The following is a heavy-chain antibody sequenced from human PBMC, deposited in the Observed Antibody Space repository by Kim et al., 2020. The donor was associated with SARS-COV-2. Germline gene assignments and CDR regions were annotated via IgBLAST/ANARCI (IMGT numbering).Heavy chain of an antibody. CDR1: GYSFTSYW. J-gene: IGHJ4*02. D-gene: IGHD6-19*01. CDR2: IYPGDSDT. CDR3: ARGVPGSSGWYVDGGFDY. V-gene: IGHV5-51*01. Sequence: GESLKISCKGSGYSFTSYWIGWVRQMPGKGLEWMGIIYPGDSDTRYSPSFQGQVTISADKSISTAYLQWSSLKASDTAMYYCARGVPGSSGWYVDGGFDYWGQGTLVTVSS.